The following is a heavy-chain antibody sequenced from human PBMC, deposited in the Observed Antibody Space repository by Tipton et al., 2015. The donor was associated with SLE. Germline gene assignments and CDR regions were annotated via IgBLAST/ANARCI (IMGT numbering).Heavy chain of an antibody. D-gene: IGHD2-21*01. CDR1: GGSISSGSYY. Sequence: TLSLTCAVYGGSISSGSYYWSWIRQPAGKGLEWIGHIYTSGSTNYNPSLKSRVTISVDTSKNQFSLKLSSVTAADTAVYYCATRVPLAYCGGDCSDDAFDIWGQGTMVTVSS. CDR2: IYTSGST. V-gene: IGHV4-61*09. J-gene: IGHJ3*02. CDR3: ATRVPLAYCGGDCSDDAFDI.